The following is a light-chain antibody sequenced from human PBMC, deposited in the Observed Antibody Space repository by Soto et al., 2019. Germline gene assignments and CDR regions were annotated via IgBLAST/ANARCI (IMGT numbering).Light chain of an antibody. J-gene: IGKJ2*01. CDR1: QTVTSSY. Sequence: EVVLTQSPGTLSLSPGERATLSCRTSQTVTSSYLAWYQQRPGQAPRLLIYGATDRPAGIPDRFSGSVSGTDFTLTISRLEPEDCAVYYCQQYGSSLPIYTFGRGTKLEI. CDR2: GAT. V-gene: IGKV3-20*01. CDR3: QQYGSSLPIYT.